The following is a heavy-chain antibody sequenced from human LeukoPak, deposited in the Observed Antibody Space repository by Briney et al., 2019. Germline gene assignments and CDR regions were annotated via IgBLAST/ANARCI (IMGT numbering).Heavy chain of an antibody. V-gene: IGHV3-11*01. CDR1: GFTFSDYY. J-gene: IGHJ4*02. CDR2: ISSSGSTI. CDR3: AKKIIVVVPAALDY. D-gene: IGHD2-2*01. Sequence: PGGSLRLSCAASGFTFSDYYMSSIRQAPRKGLESVSYISSSGSTIYYEDSVKGRFTISRDNYKNTLYLQMNSLRAEDTAVYYCAKKIIVVVPAALDYWGQGTLVTVSS.